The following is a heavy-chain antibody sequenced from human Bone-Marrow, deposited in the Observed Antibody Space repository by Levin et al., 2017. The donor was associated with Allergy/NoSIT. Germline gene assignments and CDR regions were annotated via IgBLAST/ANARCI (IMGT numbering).Heavy chain of an antibody. CDR2: ISSSSSYI. CDR3: ASNSGWYTGFDY. Sequence: GESLKISCAASGFTFSSYSMNWVRQAPGKGLEWVSSISSSSSYIYYADSVKGRFTISRDNAKNSLYLQMNSLRAEDTAVYYCASNSGWYTGFDYWGQGTLVTVSS. CDR1: GFTFSSYS. J-gene: IGHJ4*02. D-gene: IGHD6-19*01. V-gene: IGHV3-21*01.